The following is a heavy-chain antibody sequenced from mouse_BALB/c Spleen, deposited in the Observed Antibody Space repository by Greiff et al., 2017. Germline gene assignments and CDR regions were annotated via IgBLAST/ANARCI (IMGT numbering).Heavy chain of an antibody. CDR2: ISDGGSYT. V-gene: IGHV5-4*02. D-gene: IGHD2-10*02. CDR1: GFTFSDYY. Sequence: EVQRVESGGGLVKPGGSLKLSCAASGFTFSDYYMYWVRQTPEKRLEWAATISDGGSYTYYPDSVKGRFTISRDNAKNNLYLQMSSLKSEDTAMYYCARDRGYGNYWFAYWGQGTLVTVSA. J-gene: IGHJ3*01. CDR3: ARDRGYGNYWFAY.